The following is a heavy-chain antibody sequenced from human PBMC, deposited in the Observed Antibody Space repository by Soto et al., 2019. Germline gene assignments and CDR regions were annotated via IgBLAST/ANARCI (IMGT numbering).Heavy chain of an antibody. J-gene: IGHJ4*02. CDR2: INHSGST. V-gene: IGHV4-34*01. CDR3: ARGRTVIAAKSFDY. D-gene: IGHD2-15*01. CDR1: GGSFSGYY. Sequence: SETLSLTCAVYGGSFSGYYWSWIRQPPGKGLEWIGEINHSGSTNYNPSLKSRVTISVDTSKNQFSLKLSSVTAADTAVYYCARGRTVIAAKSFDYWGQGTLVTVSS.